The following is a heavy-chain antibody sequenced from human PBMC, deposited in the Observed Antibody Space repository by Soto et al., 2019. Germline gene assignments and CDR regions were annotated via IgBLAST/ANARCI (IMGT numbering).Heavy chain of an antibody. CDR1: GDSISSADYY. V-gene: IGHV4-30-4*01. J-gene: IGHJ4*02. CDR2: IHYSGST. CDR3: ARAAYYTRSGYYSIDY. Sequence: PSETLSLTCAVSGDSISSADYYWSWIRQPPGKGLEWIGYIHYSGSTYYNPSLKSRLTISVDTSKNQLSLKLSSVTAADTAVYFCARAAYYTRSGYYSIDYWGQGTLVTVSS. D-gene: IGHD3-22*01.